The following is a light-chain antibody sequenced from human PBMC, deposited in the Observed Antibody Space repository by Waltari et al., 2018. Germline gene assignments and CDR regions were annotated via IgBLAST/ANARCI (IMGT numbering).Light chain of an antibody. CDR3: QSADSATYVI. CDR1: ALPKQY. CDR2: KDT. V-gene: IGLV3-25*03. J-gene: IGLJ2*01. Sequence: SYELTQPPSVSVSPGQTARITCSGDALPKQYAYWYQQKAGQAPVLVIYKDTERPSGIPGRFAGSRSGTTVTLTISGVQAEDEADYYCQSADSATYVIFGGGTKLTVL.